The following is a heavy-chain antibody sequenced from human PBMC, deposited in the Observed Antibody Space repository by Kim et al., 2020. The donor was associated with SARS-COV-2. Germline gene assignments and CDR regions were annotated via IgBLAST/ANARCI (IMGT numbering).Heavy chain of an antibody. Sequence: GGSLRLSCAASGFTFNTYGMHWVRQAPGKGLEWVAVISYDGSNKYYADSVKGRFTISRDNSKNTLYLQMNSLRSEDTAVYYCAKSFNGSDFGYDYLGHGTLVTVSS. V-gene: IGHV3-30*18. CDR3: AKSFNGSDFGYDY. D-gene: IGHD1-26*01. J-gene: IGHJ4*01. CDR2: ISYDGSNK. CDR1: GFTFNTYG.